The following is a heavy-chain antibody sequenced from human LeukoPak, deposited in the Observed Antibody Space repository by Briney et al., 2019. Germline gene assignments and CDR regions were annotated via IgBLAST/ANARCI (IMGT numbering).Heavy chain of an antibody. D-gene: IGHD1/OR15-1a*01. CDR2: INPNSGGT. CDR1: GYTFTGYY. CDR3: ARDLYNWNNLDY. Sequence: GASVKVSCKASGYTFTGYYMRWVRQAPGQGLEWMGWINPNSGGTNYAQKFQGRVTMTRDTSISTAYMELSRLRSDDTAAYYCARDLYNWNNLDYWGQGTLVTVSS. V-gene: IGHV1-2*02. J-gene: IGHJ4*02.